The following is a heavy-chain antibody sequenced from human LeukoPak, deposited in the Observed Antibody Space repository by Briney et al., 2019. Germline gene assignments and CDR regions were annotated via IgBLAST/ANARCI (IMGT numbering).Heavy chain of an antibody. CDR2: ISYDGSNK. V-gene: IGHV3-30*04. CDR3: ARDPLVRTVTTVPYYFDY. CDR1: GFTFSSYA. J-gene: IGHJ4*02. D-gene: IGHD4-17*01. Sequence: GRSLRLSCAASGFTFSSYAMHWVRQAPGKGLEWVAVISYDGSNKYYADSVKGRFTISRDNSKNTLYLQMNSLRAEDTAVYYCARDPLVRTVTTVPYYFDYWGQGTLVTVSS.